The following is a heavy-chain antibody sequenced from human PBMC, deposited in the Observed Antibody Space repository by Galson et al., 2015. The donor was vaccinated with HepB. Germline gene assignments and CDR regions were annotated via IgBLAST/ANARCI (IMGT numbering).Heavy chain of an antibody. CDR3: AKGGGWYYYYYMDV. J-gene: IGHJ6*03. D-gene: IGHD1-26*01. CDR2: ISGSGGST. CDR1: GFTFSSYA. Sequence: SLRLSCAASGFTFSSYAMSWVRQAPGKGLEWVSAISGSGGSTYYADSVKGRFTISRDNSKNTLYLQMNSLRAEDTAVYYCAKGGGWYYYYYMDVWGKGTTVIVSS. V-gene: IGHV3-23*01.